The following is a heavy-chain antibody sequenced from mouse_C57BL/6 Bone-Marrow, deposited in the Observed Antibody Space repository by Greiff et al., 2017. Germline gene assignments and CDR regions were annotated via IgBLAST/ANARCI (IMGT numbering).Heavy chain of an antibody. D-gene: IGHD2-4*01. CDR2: INPNYGTT. CDR1: GYSFTDYN. V-gene: IGHV1-39*01. CDR3: AREGIYYDYDERDY. Sequence: VHVKQSGPELVKPGASVKISCKASGYSFTDYNMNWVKQSNGKSLEWIGVINPNYGTTSYNQKFKGKATLTVDQSSSTAYMQLNSLTSEDSAVYYCAREGIYYDYDERDYWGQGTSVTVSS. J-gene: IGHJ4*01.